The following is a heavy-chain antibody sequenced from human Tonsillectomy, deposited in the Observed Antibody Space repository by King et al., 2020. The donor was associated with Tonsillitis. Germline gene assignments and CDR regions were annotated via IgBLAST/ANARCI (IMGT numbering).Heavy chain of an antibody. J-gene: IGHJ4*02. V-gene: IGHV3-23*04. CDR3: AKVRHTSTYFDS. CDR1: GFTFSSYA. CDR2: ISGSGGST. D-gene: IGHD2-2*01. Sequence: VQLVESGGGLVQPGGSLRLSCAASGFTFSSYAMSWVRQAPGKGLEWVADISGSGGSTYYAASVKGRFTISRDTSQNTLYMQMNSQGADDTAIYSCAKVRHTSTYFDSWGQGTLVTVSS.